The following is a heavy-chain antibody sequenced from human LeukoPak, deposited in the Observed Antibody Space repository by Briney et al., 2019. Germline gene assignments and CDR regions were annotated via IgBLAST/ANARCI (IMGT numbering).Heavy chain of an antibody. CDR2: IYYSGST. D-gene: IGHD5-12*01. CDR1: GGSISSGDYY. J-gene: IGHJ4*02. Sequence: SETLSLTCTVSGGSISSGDYYWSWIRQPPGKGLEWIGYIYYSGSTYYNPSLKSRVTISVDTSKNQFSLKLSSVTAADTAVYYCARRVATIGSYFDYWGQGTLVTVSS. CDR3: ARRVATIGSYFDY. V-gene: IGHV4-30-4*01.